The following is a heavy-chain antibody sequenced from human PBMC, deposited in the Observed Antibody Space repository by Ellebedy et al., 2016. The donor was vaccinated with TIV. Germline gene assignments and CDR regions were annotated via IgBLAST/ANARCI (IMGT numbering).Heavy chain of an antibody. CDR2: IRLNAYGATT. J-gene: IGHJ4*02. V-gene: IGHV3-72*01. CDR3: AKGSVWELLLTCFDY. Sequence: PGGSLRLSCAASGFTFSDHYMNWVRQAPGKGLEWVGFIRLNAYGATTEYAASVKGRFTISRDDSKTSLYLQMNGLQAEDTAVYHCAKGSVWELLLTCFDYWGQGTLVTVSS. D-gene: IGHD1-26*01. CDR1: GFTFSDHY.